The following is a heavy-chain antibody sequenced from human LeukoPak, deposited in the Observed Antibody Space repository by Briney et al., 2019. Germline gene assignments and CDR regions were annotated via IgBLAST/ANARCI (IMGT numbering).Heavy chain of an antibody. J-gene: IGHJ6*02. CDR3: ARARSYYYGLDV. CDR2: ISDSGTDT. Sequence: PGGSQRLSCAASGFSFSSYAMTWVRQAPGKGLEWVSVISDSGTDTYYADSVKGRFTISRDNSKTTLYLQMNSLRAEDTAVYYCARARSYYYGLDVWGQGTTVTVSS. V-gene: IGHV3-23*01. CDR1: GFSFSSYA.